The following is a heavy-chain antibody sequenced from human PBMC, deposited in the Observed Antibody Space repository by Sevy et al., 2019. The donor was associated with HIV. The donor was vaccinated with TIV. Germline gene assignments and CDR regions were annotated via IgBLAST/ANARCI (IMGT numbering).Heavy chain of an antibody. CDR1: GYSFTTYW. CDR2: IDPSDSYT. D-gene: IGHD2-21*01. Sequence: GESLKISCKGSGYSFTTYWISWVRQMPGKGLEWMGTIDPSDSYTNYSPSFQGHVTISADKSISTAYLQWSSLKASDTAMYYCARLDCGGDCHPNWFDSWGQGTPVTVS. V-gene: IGHV5-10-1*01. J-gene: IGHJ5*01. CDR3: ARLDCGGDCHPNWFDS.